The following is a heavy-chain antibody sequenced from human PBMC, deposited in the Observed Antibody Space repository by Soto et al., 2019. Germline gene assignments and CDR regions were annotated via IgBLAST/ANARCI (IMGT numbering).Heavy chain of an antibody. D-gene: IGHD3-3*01. Sequence: QITLKESGPALVRPTQTLALTCTFSGFSLSTGDVGVAWIRQPPGKALEWLALTHWDDDNRYSPSLKSRLTTTKDTSKHQVILTMTTLDPVDTSTYYWAQSSSGAYTEYFRHWGQGTLVTVSS. J-gene: IGHJ1*01. CDR2: THWDDDN. V-gene: IGHV2-5*02. CDR1: GFSLSTGDVG. CDR3: AQSSSGAYTEYFRH.